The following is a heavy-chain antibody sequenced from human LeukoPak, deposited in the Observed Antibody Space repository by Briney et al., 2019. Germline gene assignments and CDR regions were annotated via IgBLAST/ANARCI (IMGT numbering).Heavy chain of an antibody. J-gene: IGHJ3*02. CDR1: GGTFSSYA. CDR3: ARDPITMVRGVTRHDAFDI. CDR2: IIPIFGTA. D-gene: IGHD3-10*01. V-gene: IGHV1-69*01. Sequence: GSSVEVSCKASGGTFSSYAISWVRQAPGQGLEWMGGIIPIFGTANYAQKFQGRVTITADESTSTAYMELSSLRSEDTAVYYCARDPITMVRGVTRHDAFDIWGQGTMVTVSS.